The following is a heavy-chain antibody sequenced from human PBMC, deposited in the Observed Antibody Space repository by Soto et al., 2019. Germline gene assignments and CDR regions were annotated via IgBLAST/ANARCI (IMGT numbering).Heavy chain of an antibody. CDR2: NYYSGTT. Sequence: SETLSLTCAVSCVSISSYYWSWIRQPPGKGLEWIGYNYYSGTTNYNPSLKSRVTISVNTSKNQFSLRLTSVTAADTAVYYCVREAYIGYGHAIDHWGQGTLVTVSS. J-gene: IGHJ4*02. CDR1: CVSISSYY. CDR3: VREAYIGYGHAIDH. V-gene: IGHV4-59*01. D-gene: IGHD5-12*01.